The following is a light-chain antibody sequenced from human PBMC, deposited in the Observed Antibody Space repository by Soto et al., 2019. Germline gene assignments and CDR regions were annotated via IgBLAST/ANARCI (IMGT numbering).Light chain of an antibody. CDR3: SSYTATSTYV. CDR1: TSDVGGYNY. V-gene: IGLV2-14*03. Sequence: QSVLTQPASVSGSPGQSITISCTGTTSDVGGYNYVTWYQQYPGQAPKIIIYDVNRRPPGVSHRFSGSKSGNTASLTISGLQAEDEADYYCSSYTATSTYVFGTGTKLTVL. CDR2: DVN. J-gene: IGLJ1*01.